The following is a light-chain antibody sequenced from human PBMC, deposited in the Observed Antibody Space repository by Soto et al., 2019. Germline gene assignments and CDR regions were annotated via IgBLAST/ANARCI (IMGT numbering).Light chain of an antibody. J-gene: IGKJ1*01. Sequence: DIQMTQSPSTLSAYVGDRVTITCRARQSISSWLSWYQQKPGKAPKLLIYDASCLESGVPSRFSGSVSGTEFPLTISSLQPDEYPSYYCQQYNSYSGTFGQGTKVEIK. V-gene: IGKV1-5*01. CDR3: QQYNSYSGT. CDR2: DAS. CDR1: QSISSW.